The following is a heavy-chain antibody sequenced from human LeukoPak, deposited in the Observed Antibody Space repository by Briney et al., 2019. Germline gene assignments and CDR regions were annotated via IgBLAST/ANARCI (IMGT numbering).Heavy chain of an antibody. CDR1: GGSFSGYY. Sequence: SETLSLTCAVYGGSFSGYYWSWIRQPPGKGLEWIGEINHSGSTNYNPSLKSRVTISVDTSKKQFSLKLSSVTAADTAVYCCARAPLVIVVTAFDYWGQGTLVTVSS. V-gene: IGHV4-34*01. J-gene: IGHJ4*02. CDR2: INHSGST. CDR3: ARAPLVIVVTAFDY. D-gene: IGHD2/OR15-2a*01.